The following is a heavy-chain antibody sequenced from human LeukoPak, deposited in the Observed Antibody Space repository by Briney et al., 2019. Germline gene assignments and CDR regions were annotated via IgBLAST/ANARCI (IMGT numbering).Heavy chain of an antibody. D-gene: IGHD2-15*01. CDR3: ARGQDCSGGSCYYYYGMDV. J-gene: IGHJ6*02. Sequence: PGGSLRLSCAASGFTLASYAMIWVRQAPGKGLEWVSALSANGGSTYYADSVKGRFTISRDNSKNTLYLQMNSLRAEDTAVYYCARGQDCSGGSCYYYYGMDVWGQGTTVTVSS. CDR2: LSANGGST. V-gene: IGHV3-23*01. CDR1: GFTLASYA.